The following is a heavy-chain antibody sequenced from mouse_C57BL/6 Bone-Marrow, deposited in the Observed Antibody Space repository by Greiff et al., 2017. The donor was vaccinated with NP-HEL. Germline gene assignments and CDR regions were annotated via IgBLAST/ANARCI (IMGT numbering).Heavy chain of an antibody. CDR1: GFTFSSYG. V-gene: IGHV5-6*01. J-gene: IGHJ2*01. CDR2: ISSGGSYT. D-gene: IGHD1-1*01. CDR3: ARLGYYGSSYY. Sequence: EVQRVESGGDLVKPGGSLKLSCAASGFTFSSYGMSWVRQTPDKRLEWVATISSGGSYTYYPDSVKGRFTISRDNAKNTLYLQMSSLKSEDTAMYYCARLGYYGSSYYWGQGTTLTVSS.